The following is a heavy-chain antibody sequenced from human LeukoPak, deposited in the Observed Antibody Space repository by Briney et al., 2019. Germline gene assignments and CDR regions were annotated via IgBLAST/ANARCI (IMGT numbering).Heavy chain of an antibody. V-gene: IGHV4-4*02. J-gene: IGHJ4*02. Sequence: SETLSLTCAVSGGSISSSNWWSWVRQPPGKGLEWIGEIYHSGSTNYNPSLKSRVTISVDKSKNQFSLKLSSVTAADTAVYYCARGNYYDSSGTRLDYWGQGTLVTVSS. CDR1: GGSISSSNW. D-gene: IGHD3-22*01. CDR2: IYHSGST. CDR3: ARGNYYDSSGTRLDY.